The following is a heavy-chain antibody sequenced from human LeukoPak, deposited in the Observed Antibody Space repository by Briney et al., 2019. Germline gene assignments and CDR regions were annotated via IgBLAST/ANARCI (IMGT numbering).Heavy chain of an antibody. CDR1: GGSSSGSY. V-gene: IGHV4-34*01. D-gene: IGHD3-10*01. Sequence: PETLSLTCALYGGSSSGSYWSWSRDPPRERLGRSGEINHSGSTNYNPSPKRRVTISVDTSKSQFSLKLSSVTAADTAVYYCARVSGSYSYNYYYYGMDVWGKGTTVTVSS. CDR2: INHSGST. J-gene: IGHJ6*04. CDR3: ARVSGSYSYNYYYYGMDV.